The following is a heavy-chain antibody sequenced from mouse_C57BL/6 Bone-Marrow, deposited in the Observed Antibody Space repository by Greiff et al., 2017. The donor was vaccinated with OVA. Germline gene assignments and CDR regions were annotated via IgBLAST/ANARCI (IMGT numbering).Heavy chain of an antibody. CDR3: ARRYWAYAMDY. CDR1: GYTFTDYN. D-gene: IGHD4-1*01. J-gene: IGHJ4*01. Sequence: VQLQQSGPELVKPGASVKIPCKASGYTFTDYNMDWVKQSHGKSLEWIGAINPNNGGTIYNQKFKGTATWTVDKSSSTSYMELRSLTSEDTAVYYCARRYWAYAMDYWGQGTSVTVSS. V-gene: IGHV1-18*01. CDR2: INPNNGGT.